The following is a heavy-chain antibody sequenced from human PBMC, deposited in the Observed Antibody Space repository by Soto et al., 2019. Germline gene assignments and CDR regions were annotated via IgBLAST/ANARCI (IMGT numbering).Heavy chain of an antibody. Sequence: SVKVSCKASGGTFSSYAISWVRQAPGQGLEWMGGIIPIFGTANYAQKFQGRVTITADESTSTAYMELSSLRSEDTAVYYCARDFPLRDTAMVTTGYWGQGTLVTVSS. CDR3: ARDFPLRDTAMVTTGY. V-gene: IGHV1-69*13. J-gene: IGHJ4*02. D-gene: IGHD5-18*01. CDR1: GGTFSSYA. CDR2: IIPIFGTA.